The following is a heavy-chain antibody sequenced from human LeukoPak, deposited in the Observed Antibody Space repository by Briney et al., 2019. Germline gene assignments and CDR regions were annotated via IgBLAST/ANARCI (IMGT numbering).Heavy chain of an antibody. D-gene: IGHD4-17*01. CDR2: ISAYSGNT. V-gene: IGHV1-18*01. J-gene: IGHJ4*02. CDR3: ARGGGSYGDYSLWLGY. CDR1: GYTFSGYG. Sequence: ASVKVSCKASGYTFSGYGFSWVRQAPGQGLGWVGWISAYSGNTKYAQKYQARVTLTTDTSTSTAYMELRSLRSDDTAVYYCARGGGSYGDYSLWLGYWGQGTLVTVSS.